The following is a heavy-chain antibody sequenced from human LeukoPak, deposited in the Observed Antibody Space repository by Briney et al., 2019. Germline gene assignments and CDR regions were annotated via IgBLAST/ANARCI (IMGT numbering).Heavy chain of an antibody. V-gene: IGHV4-59*12. CDR3: ARDGPTYYYDTSGYYFAY. CDR2: IYYSGST. D-gene: IGHD3-22*01. CDR1: GGSISSYY. Sequence: PSETLSLTCTASGGSISSYYWSWIRQPPGKGLEWIGYIYYSGSTNYNPSLKSRVTISVDTSKNQFSLKLSSVTAADTAVYYCARDGPTYYYDTSGYYFAYWGQGTLVTVSS. J-gene: IGHJ4*02.